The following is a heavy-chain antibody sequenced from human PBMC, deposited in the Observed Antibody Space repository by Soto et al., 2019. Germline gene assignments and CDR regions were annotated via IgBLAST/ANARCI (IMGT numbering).Heavy chain of an antibody. V-gene: IGHV1-18*01. CDR3: ASMSVRYSYAIGSDY. D-gene: IGHD5-18*01. Sequence: ASVKVSCKASGYTFTSYGISWVRQAPGQGLEWMGWISAYNGNTNYAQKLQGRVTMTTDTSTSTAYMELRSLRSDDTAVYYCASMSVRYSYAIGSDYWGQGTLVTVSS. CDR2: ISAYNGNT. CDR1: GYTFTSYG. J-gene: IGHJ4*02.